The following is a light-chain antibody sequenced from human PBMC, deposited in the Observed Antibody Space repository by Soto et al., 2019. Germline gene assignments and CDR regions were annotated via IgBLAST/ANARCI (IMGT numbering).Light chain of an antibody. V-gene: IGKV1-39*01. Sequence: DIQITQSPSSLSASVGDRVTITCRASQSISSHLNWYQHKPGRPPRLLIFASYILEGGVPSSFSGSGSDTYFTLTIDSLQPEDVATYYCRHSYITPRHTFGQGTKVEI. CDR3: RHSYITPRHT. J-gene: IGKJ2*01. CDR1: QSISSH. CDR2: ASY.